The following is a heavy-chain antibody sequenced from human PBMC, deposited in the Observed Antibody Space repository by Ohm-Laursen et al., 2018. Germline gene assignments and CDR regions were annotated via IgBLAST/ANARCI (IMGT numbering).Heavy chain of an antibody. CDR1: GGSFSGYY. J-gene: IGHJ4*02. Sequence: SDTLSLTCAVYGGSFSGYYWSWIRQPAGKGLEWIGSIYYSGSTYYNPSLKSRVTISVDTSKNQFSLKLSSVTAADTAVYYCAGYDFWSGYSYYFDYWGQGTLVTVPS. CDR3: AGYDFWSGYSYYFDY. D-gene: IGHD3-3*01. CDR2: IYYSGST. V-gene: IGHV4-59*05.